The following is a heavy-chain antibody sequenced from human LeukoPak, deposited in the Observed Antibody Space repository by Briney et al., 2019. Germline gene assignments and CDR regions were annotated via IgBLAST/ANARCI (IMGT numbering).Heavy chain of an antibody. D-gene: IGHD3-16*01. CDR3: ARGRLTLMITFGYEDAFDI. CDR2: IYYSGST. CDR1: GGSISSYY. V-gene: IGHV4-59*06. Sequence: PSETLSLTCTVSGGSISSYYWSWIRQHPGKGLEWIGYIYYSGSTYYNPSLKSRVTISVDTSKNQFSLKLSSVTAADTAVYYCARGRLTLMITFGYEDAFDIWGQGTMVTVSS. J-gene: IGHJ3*02.